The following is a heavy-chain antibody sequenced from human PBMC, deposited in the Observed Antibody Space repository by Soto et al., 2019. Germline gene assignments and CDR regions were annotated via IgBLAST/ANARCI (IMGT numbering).Heavy chain of an antibody. J-gene: IGHJ4*02. CDR2: ILPIFATA. V-gene: IGHV1-69*06. CDR1: GGTFNNYV. D-gene: IGHD2-2*01. Sequence: QVQLVQSGAEAKKPGSSVKVSCKASGGTFNNYVVNWVRQAPGQGLEWMGGILPIFATANYAQKFQGRVTITADKSTSTAYMELTSLRSEDTAVYYCAGRCDSTTCLGHFDYWGQGTLVTVAS. CDR3: AGRCDSTTCLGHFDY.